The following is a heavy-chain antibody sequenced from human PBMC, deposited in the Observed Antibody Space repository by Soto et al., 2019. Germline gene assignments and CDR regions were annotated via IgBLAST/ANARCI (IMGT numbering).Heavy chain of an antibody. V-gene: IGHV1-18*01. CDR1: GYTFTSYG. Sequence: GYSVKVACKASGYTFTSYGISWVRQAPGQGLEWMGWISAYNGNTNYAQKLQGRVTMTTDTYTSTAYMELRSLRSDDTAVYYCARAPPGYCSGGSCKYNWFDPWGQGTLVTVSS. J-gene: IGHJ5*02. CDR2: ISAYNGNT. CDR3: ARAPPGYCSGGSCKYNWFDP. D-gene: IGHD2-15*01.